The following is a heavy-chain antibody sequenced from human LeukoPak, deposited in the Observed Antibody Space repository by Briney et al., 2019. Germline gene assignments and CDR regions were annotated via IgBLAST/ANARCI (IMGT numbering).Heavy chain of an antibody. D-gene: IGHD5-24*01. CDR2: IYYSGST. CDR1: GGSISSGDYY. J-gene: IGHJ4*02. V-gene: IGHV4-61*08. CDR3: ARVPGGYKTYYFDY. Sequence: PSETLSLTCTVSGGSISSGDYYWSWIRQPPGKGPEWIVYIYYSGSTNYNPSLKSRVTISVDTSKNQFSLKLSSVTAADTAVYYCARVPGGYKTYYFDYWGQGTLVTVSS.